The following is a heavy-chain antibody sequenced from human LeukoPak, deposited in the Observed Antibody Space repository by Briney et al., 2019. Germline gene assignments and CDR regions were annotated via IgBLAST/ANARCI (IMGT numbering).Heavy chain of an antibody. V-gene: IGHV5-51*01. CDR1: GYSFTSYW. CDR2: IYPGDSDT. Sequence: RGESLKISCKGSGYSFTSYWIGWVRQMPGKGLEWMGIIYPGDSDTRYSPSFQGQVTISADKSISTAYLQWSSLKASDTAMYYCARGDTTVTAGIAYFDYWGQGTLVTVSS. D-gene: IGHD4-17*01. CDR3: ARGDTTVTAGIAYFDY. J-gene: IGHJ4*02.